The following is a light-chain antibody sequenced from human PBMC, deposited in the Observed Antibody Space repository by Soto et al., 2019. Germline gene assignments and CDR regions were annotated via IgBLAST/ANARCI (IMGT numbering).Light chain of an antibody. V-gene: IGLV2-14*01. CDR3: SSYTTTNTVV. CDR1: SSDVGGYNY. CDR2: DVT. J-gene: IGLJ2*01. Sequence: QSALTQPASVSGSPGQSITISCTGTSSDVGGYNYVSWYQQHPGKAPKVMIYDVTYRPSGVSNRFSGSKSGDTASLTISGFQAEDEADYYCSSYTTTNTVVFGGGTKLTVL.